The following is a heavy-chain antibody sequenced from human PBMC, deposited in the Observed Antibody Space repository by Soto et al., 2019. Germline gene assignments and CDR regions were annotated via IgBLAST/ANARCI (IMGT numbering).Heavy chain of an antibody. V-gene: IGHV2-70*12. Sequence: TCRFRGFPLSNKKMCVSWIRQPPGKALEWLARIDWDDDKYYSTSLKTRLTISKDTSKNQVVLTMTNMDPVDTATYYCAHSRNILTGYYSPRGGPFDYWGQGTLVTVSS. CDR2: IDWDDDK. J-gene: IGHJ4*02. D-gene: IGHD3-9*01. CDR3: AHSRNILTGYYSPRGGPFDY. CDR1: GFPLSNKKMC.